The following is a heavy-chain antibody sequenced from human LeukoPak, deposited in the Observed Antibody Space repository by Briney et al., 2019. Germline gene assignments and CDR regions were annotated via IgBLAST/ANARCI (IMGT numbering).Heavy chain of an antibody. V-gene: IGHV3-30*18. CDR2: ISYDGTIK. CDR1: GFAFTTYA. J-gene: IGHJ4*02. CDR3: ANLHDY. Sequence: GGSLRLSCAASGFAFTTYAMHWVRQAPGRGLEWVAVISYDGTIKYYADSVRGRFTISRDNSKNTLYLQMNSLRAGDTAVYYCANLHDYWGQGTLVTVSS.